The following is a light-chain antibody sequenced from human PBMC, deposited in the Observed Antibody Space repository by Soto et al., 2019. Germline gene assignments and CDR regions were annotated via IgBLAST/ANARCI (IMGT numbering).Light chain of an antibody. Sequence: DIQMTQSPSSLSASIGDRVTITCRAGQSIGHSLNWYQQKPGKAPNLLISATSSLQSGVPSRFSGSGSGTEFTLTISSLQREDFAIYYCQQSYSSTWTFGQGTKVEIK. CDR2: ATS. J-gene: IGKJ1*01. V-gene: IGKV1-39*01. CDR1: QSIGHS. CDR3: QQSYSSTWT.